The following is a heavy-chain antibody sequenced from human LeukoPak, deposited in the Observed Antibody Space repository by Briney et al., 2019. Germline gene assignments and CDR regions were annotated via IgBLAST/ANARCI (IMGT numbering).Heavy chain of an antibody. CDR2: LLDSVNT. CDR3: AAIKRGSIYGYFDF. Sequence: SETLSLTCTVSGGSISSHYWSWIRQPPGKGLEWIAYLLDSVNTKDNPSLNSRLTLSADTSKNQFSLRLSSVTAADTAVYYCAAIKRGSIYGYFDFWGQGIKVTVSS. CDR1: GGSISSHY. J-gene: IGHJ4*02. V-gene: IGHV4-59*11. D-gene: IGHD5-18*01.